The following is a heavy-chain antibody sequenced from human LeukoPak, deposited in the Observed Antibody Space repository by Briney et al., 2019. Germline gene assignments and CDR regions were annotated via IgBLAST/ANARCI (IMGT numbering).Heavy chain of an antibody. V-gene: IGHV1-24*01. Sequence: VASVKVSCKVSGYTLTELSMHWVRQAPGKGLEWVGGFDPEDGETIYAQKFQGRVTMTEDTSTDTAYMELSSLRSEDTAVYYCATVSPLLRFLEWLHYWGQGTLVTVSS. CDR2: FDPEDGET. J-gene: IGHJ4*02. CDR1: GYTLTELS. CDR3: ATVSPLLRFLEWLHY. D-gene: IGHD3-3*01.